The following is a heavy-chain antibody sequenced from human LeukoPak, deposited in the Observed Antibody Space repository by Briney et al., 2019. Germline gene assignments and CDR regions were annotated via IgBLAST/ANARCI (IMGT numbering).Heavy chain of an antibody. CDR3: ASSPPYYDFWSGYYGMDV. D-gene: IGHD3-3*01. CDR2: ISSSGSTI. CDR1: GFTFSDYY. Sequence: GRSLRLSCAASGFTFSDYYMRWIRQAPGKGLEWVSYISSSGSTIYYADSVKGRFTISRDNAKNSLYLQMNSLRAEDTAVYYCASSPPYYDFWSGYYGMDVWGQGTTVTVSS. J-gene: IGHJ6*02. V-gene: IGHV3-11*01.